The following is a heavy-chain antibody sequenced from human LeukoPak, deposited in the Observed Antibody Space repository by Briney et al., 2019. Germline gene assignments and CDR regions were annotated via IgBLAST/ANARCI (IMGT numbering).Heavy chain of an antibody. V-gene: IGHV1-2*02. J-gene: IGHJ4*02. CDR1: GYTFTCYY. CDR2: INPNSGGT. CDR3: ARDTRYCSGGSCDGDY. Sequence: GASVKVSCKASGYTFTCYYMHWVRQAPGQGLEWMRWINPNSGGTNYAQKFQGRVTMTRDTSISTAYMELSRLRSPDTAVYYCARDTRYCSGGSCDGDYWGQGTLVTVSS. D-gene: IGHD2-15*01.